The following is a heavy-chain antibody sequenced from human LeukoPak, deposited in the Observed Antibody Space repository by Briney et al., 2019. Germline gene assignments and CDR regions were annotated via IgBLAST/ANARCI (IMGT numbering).Heavy chain of an antibody. D-gene: IGHD6-19*01. J-gene: IGHJ6*02. CDR1: GFTFSSYW. V-gene: IGHV3-7*01. Sequence: GGSLRLSCAASGFTFSSYWMSWVRQAPGKGLEWVANIKQDGSEKYYVDSVKGRFTISRDNAKNSLYLQMNSLRAEDTAVYYCARGIGYSSGWYGFYYGMDVWGQGTTVTVSS. CDR2: IKQDGSEK. CDR3: ARGIGYSSGWYGFYYGMDV.